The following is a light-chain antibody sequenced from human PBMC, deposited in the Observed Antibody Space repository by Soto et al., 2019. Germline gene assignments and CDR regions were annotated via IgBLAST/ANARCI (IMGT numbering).Light chain of an antibody. J-gene: IGKJ2*01. Sequence: EIVLTQYPGTLSLSPGERATLSCRASQTVSTNFLAWYQQKPGQAPRLLIHGASGRASGIPDRFSGSGSGTDFTLTISRLEAADVSVYYCKLYGNSPRYTFGQGTKLEIK. V-gene: IGKV3-20*01. CDR3: KLYGNSPRYT. CDR2: GAS. CDR1: QTVSTNF.